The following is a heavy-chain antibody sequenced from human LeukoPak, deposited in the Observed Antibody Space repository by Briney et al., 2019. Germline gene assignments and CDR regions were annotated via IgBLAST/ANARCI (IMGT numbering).Heavy chain of an antibody. CDR1: GGSISSSNW. V-gene: IGHV4-4*02. CDR2: VYHSGST. J-gene: IGHJ2*01. Sequence: SETLSLTCAVSGGSISSSNWWSWVRQPPGKGLEWIGEVYHSGSTNYNPSLKSRVTISVDKSKNQFSLKLSSVTAADTAVYYCARGLRGLGRYFDLWGRGTLVTVSS. D-gene: IGHD1-26*01. CDR3: ARGLRGLGRYFDL.